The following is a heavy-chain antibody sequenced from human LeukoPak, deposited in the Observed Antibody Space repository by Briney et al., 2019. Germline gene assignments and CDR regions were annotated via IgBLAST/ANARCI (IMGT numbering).Heavy chain of an antibody. CDR1: GFTFSSYS. Sequence: GGSLRLSCAASGFTFSSYSMNWVRQAPGKGLEWVSSISSSSSYIYYADSVEGRFTISRDNAKNSLYLQMNSLRAEDTAVYYCARGGGSGSYYNPHDYWGQGTLVTVSS. D-gene: IGHD3-10*01. CDR2: ISSSSSYI. J-gene: IGHJ4*02. V-gene: IGHV3-21*01. CDR3: ARGGGSGSYYNPHDY.